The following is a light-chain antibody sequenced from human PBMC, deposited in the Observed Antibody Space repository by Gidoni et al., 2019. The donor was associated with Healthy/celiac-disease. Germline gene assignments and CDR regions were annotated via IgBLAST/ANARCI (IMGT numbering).Light chain of an antibody. V-gene: IGKV3-11*01. J-gene: IGKJ4*01. CDR2: DAS. CDR3: QQRSNWHLT. Sequence: EIVLTHSPATLSFSPGERATLSCRASKSVSSYLAWYQQKPGQTPRLLIYDASNRATGSPARFSSSGCGTDFTLTISSLEHEDFAVYYCQQRSNWHLTFGGGTKVEIK. CDR1: KSVSSY.